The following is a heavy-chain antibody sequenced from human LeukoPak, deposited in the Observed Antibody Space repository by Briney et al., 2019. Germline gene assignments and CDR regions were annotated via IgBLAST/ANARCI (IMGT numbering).Heavy chain of an antibody. J-gene: IGHJ6*02. CDR2: IYYSGST. CDR1: GGSVSSATYY. V-gene: IGHV4-61*01. Sequence: SETLSLTCTVSGGSVSSATYYWSWIRQPPGKGLEWIGYIYYSGSTNYNPSLKSRVTISMDTSKNLFSLKLSSVTAADTAMYYCARTPGYCTDGTCYGSTFGMDVWGQGTTVTVSS. D-gene: IGHD2-8*01. CDR3: ARTPGYCTDGTCYGSTFGMDV.